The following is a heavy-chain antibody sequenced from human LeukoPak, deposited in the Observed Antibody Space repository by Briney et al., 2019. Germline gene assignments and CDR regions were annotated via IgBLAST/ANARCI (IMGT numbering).Heavy chain of an antibody. V-gene: IGHV4-59*11. CDR3: ARAQRGTTAIFDY. J-gene: IGHJ4*02. CDR1: GGSISSHY. CDR2: IYNSGST. Sequence: PSETLSLTCTVSGGSISSHYWSWIRQPPGRGLEWIAYIYNSGSTNYNPSLQSRVTISVDTSKNQLSLKLSSVTAADTAVYYCARAQRGTTAIFDYWGQGTLVTVSS. D-gene: IGHD4-17*01.